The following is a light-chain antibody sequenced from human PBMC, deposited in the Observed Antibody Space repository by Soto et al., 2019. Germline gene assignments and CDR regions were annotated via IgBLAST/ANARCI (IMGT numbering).Light chain of an antibody. V-gene: IGLV2-14*03. CDR2: DVS. CDR1: SSDVGGYNY. CDR3: SSYTSSKTVV. Sequence: QSALTQPASVSGSPGQPITISCTGTSSDVGGYNYVSWYQQHPGKAPNLMIYDVSTRPSGVSSRFSGSKSGNTASLTISGLQTEDEADFYCSSYTSSKTVVFGGGTKLTVL. J-gene: IGLJ2*01.